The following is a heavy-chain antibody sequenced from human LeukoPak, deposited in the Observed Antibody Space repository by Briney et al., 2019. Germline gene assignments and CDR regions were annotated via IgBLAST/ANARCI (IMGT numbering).Heavy chain of an antibody. CDR3: ARGGYSSGQFDY. J-gene: IGHJ4*02. CDR2: IYCSGST. D-gene: IGHD6-19*01. Sequence: PSETLSLTCTVSGGSISSYYWSWIRQPPGKGLEWIGYIYCSGSTNYNPSLKSRVTISVDTSKNQFSLKLSSVTAADTAVYYCARGGYSSGQFDYWGQGTLVTVSS. V-gene: IGHV4-59*01. CDR1: GGSISSYY.